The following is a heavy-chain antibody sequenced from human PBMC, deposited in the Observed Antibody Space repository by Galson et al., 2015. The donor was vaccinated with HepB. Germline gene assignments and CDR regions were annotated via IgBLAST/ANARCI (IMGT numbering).Heavy chain of an antibody. Sequence: SLRLSCAASGFIVSDNFMSWVRQAPGKGLEWVSIIDSGGGTYYADSVKGRFTIFRDNSKNTMYLQMNSLRGEDTALYYCAKARLRPSGNYYGYDFDFWGQGTPVTVSS. CDR1: GFIVSDNF. CDR2: IDSGGGT. D-gene: IGHD1-26*01. V-gene: IGHV3-53*01. J-gene: IGHJ4*02. CDR3: AKARLRPSGNYYGYDFDF.